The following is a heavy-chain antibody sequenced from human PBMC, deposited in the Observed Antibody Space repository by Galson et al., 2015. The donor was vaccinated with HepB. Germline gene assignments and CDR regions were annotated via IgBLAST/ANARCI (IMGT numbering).Heavy chain of an antibody. Sequence: SVKVSCKASGYTFNQYGISWVRQAPGQRLEWMGRIIPIFGTTDYAHKFQDRVTITADESTGTAYMELSSLKSEDTAVYYCARVGGGELLGHCSRTTCPNWLDPWGQGTQVTVSS. CDR3: ARVGGGELLGHCSRTTCPNWLDP. CDR1: GYTFNQYG. CDR2: IIPIFGTT. V-gene: IGHV1-69*13. J-gene: IGHJ5*02. D-gene: IGHD2-2*01.